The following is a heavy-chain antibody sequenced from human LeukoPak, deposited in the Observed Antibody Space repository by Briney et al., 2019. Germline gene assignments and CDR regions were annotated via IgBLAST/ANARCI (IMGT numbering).Heavy chain of an antibody. J-gene: IGHJ2*01. CDR1: GGSFSGYY. CDR3: ARGKLWGYWYFDL. CDR2: INHSGST. D-gene: IGHD3-10*01. Sequence: PSETLSLTWAVYGGSFSGYYWSWIRQPPGKGLEWIGEINHSGSTNYNPSLKSRVTISVDTSKNQCSLKLSSVTAADTAVYYCARGKLWGYWYFDLWGRGTLVTVSS. V-gene: IGHV4-34*01.